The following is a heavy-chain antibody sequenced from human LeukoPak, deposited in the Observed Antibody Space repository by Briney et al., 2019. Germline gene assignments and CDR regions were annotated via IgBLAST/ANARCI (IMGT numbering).Heavy chain of an antibody. Sequence: SETLSLTCAVYGGSFSGYYWSWIRQPPGKGLEWIGEINHSGSTNYNPSLKSRVTISVDTSKNQFSPKLSSVTAADTAVYYYARGPSRLGHCSSTSCRYYYYGMDVWGKGTTVTVSS. CDR2: INHSGST. V-gene: IGHV4-34*01. D-gene: IGHD2-2*01. CDR1: GGSFSGYY. J-gene: IGHJ6*04. CDR3: ARGPSRLGHCSSTSCRYYYYGMDV.